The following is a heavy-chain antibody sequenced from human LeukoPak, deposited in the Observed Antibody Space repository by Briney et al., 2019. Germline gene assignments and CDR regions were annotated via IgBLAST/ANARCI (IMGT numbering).Heavy chain of an antibody. J-gene: IGHJ5*02. D-gene: IGHD6-13*01. CDR3: ARGGAAAGLYNWFDP. V-gene: IGHV4-38-2*02. CDR1: GYSISSGYY. Sequence: PSETLSLTCTVSGYSISSGYYWGWIRQPPGKGLEWIGEINHSGSTNYNPSLKSRVTISVDTSKNQFSLKLSSVTAADTAVYYCARGGAAAGLYNWFDPWGQGTLVTVSS. CDR2: INHSGST.